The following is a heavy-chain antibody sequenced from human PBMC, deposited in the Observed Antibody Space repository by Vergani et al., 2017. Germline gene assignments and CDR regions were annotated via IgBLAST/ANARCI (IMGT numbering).Heavy chain of an antibody. D-gene: IGHD2-2*01. CDR3: ARDPRYCSSTSCSGGDY. Sequence: QVQLVQSGAGLKKPGSSVKVSCKASGVTFSSYAISWVRQAPGQGLEWMGGITPIFGTANYAQKFQGRVTITADESTSTAYMQLSSLRSEDTAAYYCARDPRYCSSTSCSGGDYWGQGTLVTVSS. CDR1: GVTFSSYA. J-gene: IGHJ4*02. CDR2: ITPIFGTA. V-gene: IGHV1-69*12.